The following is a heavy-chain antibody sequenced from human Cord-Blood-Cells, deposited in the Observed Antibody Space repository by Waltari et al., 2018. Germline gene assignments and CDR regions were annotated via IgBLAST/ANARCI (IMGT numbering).Heavy chain of an antibody. CDR2: ISYDGSNK. V-gene: IGHV3-30*18. Sequence: QVQLVESGGGVVQPGRSLRLSCAASGFTFSSYGMHWVRQAPGKGLEWVAVISYDGSNKYYADSVKGRFTISRDNSKNTLYLQMNSLRAEDTAVYYCAKDFAGQLWFTAFDYWGQGTLV. CDR3: AKDFAGQLWFTAFDY. D-gene: IGHD5-18*01. CDR1: GFTFSSYG. J-gene: IGHJ4*02.